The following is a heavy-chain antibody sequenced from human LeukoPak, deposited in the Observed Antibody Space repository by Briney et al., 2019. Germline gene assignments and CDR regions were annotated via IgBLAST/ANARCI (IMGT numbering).Heavy chain of an antibody. CDR3: ARADMATVFDF. CDR1: GVSISSGADY. J-gene: IGHJ4*02. Sequence: SQTLSLTCSVSGVSISSGADYWRWLRQHPGKGLEWIGYISYSGSTYYNPSLKTRLTISVDTSKNQFSLKLGSVTAADTAFYYCARADMATVFDFWGRGTLVTVSS. CDR2: ISYSGST. V-gene: IGHV4-31*03. D-gene: IGHD5-24*01.